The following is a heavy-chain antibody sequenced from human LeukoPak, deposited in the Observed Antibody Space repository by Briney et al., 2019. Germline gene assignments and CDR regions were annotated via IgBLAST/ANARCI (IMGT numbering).Heavy chain of an antibody. V-gene: IGHV4-30-4*08. D-gene: IGHD3-3*01. CDR2: IYYSGGT. CDR1: GGSISSGDYY. J-gene: IGHJ5*02. Sequence: SETLSLTCTVSGGSISSGDYYWSWIRQPPGKGLEWIGYIYYSGGTYYNPSLKSRVTISVDTSKNQFSLKLSSVTAADTAVYYCARTRITIFGVVLKRYDWFDPWGQGTLVTVSS. CDR3: ARTRITIFGVVLKRYDWFDP.